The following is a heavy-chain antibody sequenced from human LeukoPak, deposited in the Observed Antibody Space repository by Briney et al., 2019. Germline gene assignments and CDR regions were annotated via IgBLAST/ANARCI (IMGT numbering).Heavy chain of an antibody. D-gene: IGHD6-13*01. CDR1: GFTFSSHN. J-gene: IGHJ4*02. CDR2: IKQDGSEK. CDR3: ARIGTYSSSWYFDY. Sequence: GGSLRLSCAASGFTFSSHNMNWVRQAPGKGLEWVANIKQDGSEKYYVDSVKGRFTISRDNAKHSLYLQMNSLRAEDTAVYYCARIGTYSSSWYFDYWGQGTLVTVSS. V-gene: IGHV3-7*01.